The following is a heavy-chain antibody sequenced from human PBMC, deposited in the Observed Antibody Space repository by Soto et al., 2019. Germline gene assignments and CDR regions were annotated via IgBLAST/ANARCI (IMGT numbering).Heavy chain of an antibody. Sequence: SETLSLTCTVSGGSISSYYWSWIRQPPGKGLEWIGYIYDSGSTYYNPSLKSRVTISVDTSKNQFSLKLSSVTAADTAVYYCARTYYYDSSGYIFDPWGQGTLVTVSS. CDR2: IYDSGST. J-gene: IGHJ5*02. D-gene: IGHD3-22*01. CDR1: GGSISSYY. CDR3: ARTYYYDSSGYIFDP. V-gene: IGHV4-59*12.